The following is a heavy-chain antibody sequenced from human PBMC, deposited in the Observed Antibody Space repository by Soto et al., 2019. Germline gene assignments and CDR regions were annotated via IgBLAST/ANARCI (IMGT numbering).Heavy chain of an antibody. CDR3: AKGGRQWLVTSDFNY. D-gene: IGHD6-19*01. Sequence: VQLVESWGGMVQPGRSLRLSCAASGFTFSDYAMHWVRQAPGKGLEWVAVVSHDGRNTHYADSVKGRFTISRDSSKNTVSLAMTSLRAEDTAVYYCAKGGRQWLVTSDFNYWGQGALVTVSS. CDR1: GFTFSDYA. J-gene: IGHJ4*02. CDR2: VSHDGRNT. V-gene: IGHV3-30*18.